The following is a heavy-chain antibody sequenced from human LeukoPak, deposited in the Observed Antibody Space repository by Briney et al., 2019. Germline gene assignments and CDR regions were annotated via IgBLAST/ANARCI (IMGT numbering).Heavy chain of an antibody. CDR1: GFTFSSYA. Sequence: GGSLRLSCAASGFTFSSYAMSWVRQAPGKGLEWVSAISGSGGSTYYADSVKGRFTISRDNAKNSLYLQMNSLRAEDTAVYYCARAIVVAPAAIRYYFDYWGQGTLVTVSS. J-gene: IGHJ4*02. CDR2: ISGSGGST. V-gene: IGHV3-23*01. D-gene: IGHD2-2*01. CDR3: ARAIVVAPAAIRYYFDY.